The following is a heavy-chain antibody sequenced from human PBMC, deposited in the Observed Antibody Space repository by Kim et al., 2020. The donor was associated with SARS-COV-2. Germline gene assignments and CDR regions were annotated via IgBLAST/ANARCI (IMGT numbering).Heavy chain of an antibody. V-gene: IGHV3-15*01. CDR1: GFTFSNAW. D-gene: IGHD4-4*01. CDR2: IKSKTDGGTT. CDR3: TTAWGMTTHFDY. Sequence: GGSLRLSCAASGFTFSNAWMSWVRQAPGKGLEWVGRIKSKTDGGTTDYAAPVKGRFTISRDDSKNTLYLQMNSLKTEDTAVYYCTTAWGMTTHFDYWGQGTLVTVSS. J-gene: IGHJ4*02.